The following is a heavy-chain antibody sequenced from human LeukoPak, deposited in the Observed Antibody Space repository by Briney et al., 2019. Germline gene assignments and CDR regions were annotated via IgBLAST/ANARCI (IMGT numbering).Heavy chain of an antibody. CDR3: ASARASYYDFWSGQNT. V-gene: IGHV4-30-4*08. J-gene: IGHJ5*02. Sequence: SETLSLTRTVSGGSISSGDYYWSWIRQPPGKGLEWIGYIYYSGSTYYNPSLKSRVTISVDTSKNQFSLKLSSVTAADTAVYYCASARASYYDFWSGQNTWGQGTLVTVSS. CDR2: IYYSGST. D-gene: IGHD3-3*01. CDR1: GGSISSGDYY.